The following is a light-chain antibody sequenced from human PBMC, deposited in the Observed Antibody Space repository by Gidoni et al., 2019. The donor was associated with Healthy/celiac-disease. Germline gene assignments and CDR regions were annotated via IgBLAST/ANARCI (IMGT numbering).Light chain of an antibody. CDR2: EVS. CDR3: SSYTGSSTV. V-gene: IGLV2-14*01. CDR1: SSDVGGYNY. Sequence: QSALTQPASVSGSPGQSITISCTGTSSDVGGYNYFSWYQQHPGKAPKLMIYEVSNRPSGVSNRFSGSKSDNSASLTISGLQAEDEADYYCSSYTGSSTVFGGGTKLTVL. J-gene: IGLJ3*02.